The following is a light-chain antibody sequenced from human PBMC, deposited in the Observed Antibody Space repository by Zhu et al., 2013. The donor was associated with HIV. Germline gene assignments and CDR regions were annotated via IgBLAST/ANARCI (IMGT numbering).Light chain of an antibody. V-gene: IGLV2-14*02. CDR1: SGDVGTYKL. CDR3: SSYTSSSTYV. Sequence: QSALTQPASVSGSPGQSITISCTGTSGDVGTYKLVSWYQQHPGKAPKLMIYAVTERPSGVSNRFSGSKSGDTASLTISGLQAEDEADYYCSSYTSSSTYVFGTGTKVTVL. CDR2: AVT. J-gene: IGLJ1*01.